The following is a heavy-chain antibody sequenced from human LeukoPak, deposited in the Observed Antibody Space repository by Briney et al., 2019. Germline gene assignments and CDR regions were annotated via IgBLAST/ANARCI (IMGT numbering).Heavy chain of an antibody. CDR3: ARRSRGDVVVPAALRD. V-gene: IGHV1-69*05. CDR2: IIPIFGTA. CDR1: GGTFSSYA. Sequence: GSSVKVSCKASGGTFSSYAISWVRQAPGQGLEWMRRIIPIFGTANYAQKFQGRVTITTDESTSTAYMELSSLRSEDTAVYYCARRSRGDVVVPAALRDWGQGTMVTVSS. D-gene: IGHD2-2*01. J-gene: IGHJ3*01.